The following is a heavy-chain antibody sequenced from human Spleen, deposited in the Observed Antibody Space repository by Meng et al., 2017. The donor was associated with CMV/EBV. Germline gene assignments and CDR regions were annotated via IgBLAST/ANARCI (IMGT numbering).Heavy chain of an antibody. D-gene: IGHD3-16*01. CDR2: IIPILGLS. V-gene: IGHV1-69*10. J-gene: IGHJ4*02. Sequence: SVEVSCKSSGATFSTSFFTRVRQAPGQGLEWMGGIIPILGLSTYAQRFQGRVTITADKSTGTGYMEVPSLRFDDTAVYYCVTYQYDSGWTEDSWGQGTLVTVSS. CDR3: VTYQYDSGWTEDS. CDR1: GATFSTSF.